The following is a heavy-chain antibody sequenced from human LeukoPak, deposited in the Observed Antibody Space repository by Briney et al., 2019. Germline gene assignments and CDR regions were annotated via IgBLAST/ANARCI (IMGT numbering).Heavy chain of an antibody. CDR1: GFTFSSYA. CDR3: ARDREVRGVITPVAFDI. J-gene: IGHJ3*02. CDR2: ISSNGGST. Sequence: PGGSLRLSCAASGFTFSSYAMHWVRQAPGQGLEYVSAISSNGGSTYYANSVKGRFTISRDNSKNTLYLQMGSLRAEDMAVYYCARDREVRGVITPVAFDIWGQGTMVTVSS. V-gene: IGHV3-64*01. D-gene: IGHD3-10*01.